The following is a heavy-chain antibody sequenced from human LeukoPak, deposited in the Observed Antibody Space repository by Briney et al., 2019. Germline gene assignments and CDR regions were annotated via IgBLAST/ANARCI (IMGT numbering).Heavy chain of an antibody. CDR1: GYTFTSYG. D-gene: IGHD2-2*01. V-gene: IGHV1-18*01. CDR3: ARLKALRGIVVVPAATNWFDP. J-gene: IGHJ5*02. Sequence: ASVKVSCKASGYTFTSYGISWVRQAPGQGLEWMGWISAYNGNTNYAQKLQGRVTMTTDTSTSTAYMELRSLRSDDTAVYYCARLKALRGIVVVPAATNWFDPWGQGTLVTVSS. CDR2: ISAYNGNT.